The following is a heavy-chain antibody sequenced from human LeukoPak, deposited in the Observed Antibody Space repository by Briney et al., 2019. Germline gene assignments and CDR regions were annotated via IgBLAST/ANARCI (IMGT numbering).Heavy chain of an antibody. Sequence: GASVKVSCKASGYTFTGYYMHWVRQAPGQGLEWMGWINPNSGGTNYAQKVQGRVTMTRDTSISTAYMELSRLRSDDTAVYYCARAFYDILTGYATPIGYWGQGTLVTVSS. CDR3: ARAFYDILTGYATPIGY. CDR2: INPNSGGT. D-gene: IGHD3-9*01. CDR1: GYTFTGYY. V-gene: IGHV1-2*02. J-gene: IGHJ4*02.